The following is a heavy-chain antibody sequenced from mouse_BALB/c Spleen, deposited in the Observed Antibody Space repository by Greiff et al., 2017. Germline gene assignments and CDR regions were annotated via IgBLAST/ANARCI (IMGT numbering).Heavy chain of an antibody. J-gene: IGHJ4*01. CDR1: GYSITSDYA. V-gene: IGHV3-2*02. D-gene: IGHD2-2*01. CDR2: ISYSGST. Sequence: EVKLVESGPGLVKPSQSLSLTCTVTGYSITSDYAWNWIRQFPGNKLEWMGYISYSGSTSYNPSLKSRISITRDTSKNQFFLQLNSVTTEDTATYYCARENGSFMDYWGQGTSVTVAS. CDR3: ARENGSFMDY.